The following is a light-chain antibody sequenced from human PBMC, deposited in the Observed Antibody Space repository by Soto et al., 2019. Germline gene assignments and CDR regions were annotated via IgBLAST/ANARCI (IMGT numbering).Light chain of an antibody. Sequence: DIQMTQSPSSLSPFVGDSVTFTCRASQGISNYLAWYHQKPGKVPKLLVYAASTLHSQVPSRISGSGSGTEFTLTIRSLQPEDVGTYYCQHYHSPPFTFGPGTKLEIK. CDR2: AAS. CDR3: QHYHSPPFT. CDR1: QGISNY. J-gene: IGKJ3*01. V-gene: IGKV1-27*01.